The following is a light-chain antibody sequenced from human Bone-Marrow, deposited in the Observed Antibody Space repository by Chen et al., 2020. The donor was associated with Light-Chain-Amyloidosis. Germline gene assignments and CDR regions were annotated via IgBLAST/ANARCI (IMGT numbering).Light chain of an antibody. CDR3: QQRGNWPYT. J-gene: IGKJ2*01. CDR2: DAS. CDR1: QSVSSY. Sequence: EIVLTQSPATLSLSPGERATLSCRASQSVSSYLAWYQQKPGQAPRLRIYDASNRATGIPARFRGSGSGTDFTLTISSLEPEDFAVYYCQQRGNWPYTFGQVTKLEIK. V-gene: IGKV3-11*01.